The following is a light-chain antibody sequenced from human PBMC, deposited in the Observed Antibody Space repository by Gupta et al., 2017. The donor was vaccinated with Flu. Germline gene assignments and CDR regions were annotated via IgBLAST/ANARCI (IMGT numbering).Light chain of an antibody. V-gene: IGLV2-11*03. CDR1: SRDVGAYNF. CDR2: YVT. J-gene: IGLJ1*01. CDR3: TSFEGSYFHEV. Sequence: VTISCAGTSRDVGAYNFVSWYQQHPGKAPKLIMYYVTKRPSGVTDRFSGSKSGTTASLTVYGLQADDEADYYCTSFEGSYFHEVFGTGTTVTVL.